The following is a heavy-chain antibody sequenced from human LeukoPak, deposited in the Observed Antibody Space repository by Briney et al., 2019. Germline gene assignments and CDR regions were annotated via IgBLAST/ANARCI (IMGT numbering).Heavy chain of an antibody. D-gene: IGHD1-26*01. J-gene: IGHJ4*02. Sequence: ASVKVSCKASGYTFTGYYMHWVRQAPGQGLEWMGWINPNSGGTNCAQKFQGRVTMTRDTSISTAYMELSRLRSDDTAVYYCATKYSGSYYSFFDYWGQGTLVTVSS. CDR2: INPNSGGT. CDR1: GYTFTGYY. V-gene: IGHV1-2*02. CDR3: ATKYSGSYYSFFDY.